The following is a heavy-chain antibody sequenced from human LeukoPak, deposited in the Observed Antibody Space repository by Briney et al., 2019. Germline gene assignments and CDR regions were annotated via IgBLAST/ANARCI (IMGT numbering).Heavy chain of an antibody. Sequence: SETLSLTCTVSGGSISSSSYHWGWIRQPPGKGLEWIGYIYYSGNTNYNPSLKSRVTISVDTSKNQFSLKLSSVTAADTAVYYCARGGDAFDIWGQGTMVTVSS. CDR3: ARGGDAFDI. CDR1: GGSISSSSYH. V-gene: IGHV4-61*05. J-gene: IGHJ3*02. CDR2: IYYSGNT.